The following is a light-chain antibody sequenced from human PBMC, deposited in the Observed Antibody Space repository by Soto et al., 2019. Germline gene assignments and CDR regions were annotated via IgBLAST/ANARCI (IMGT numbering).Light chain of an antibody. Sequence: IVLTQSPGTVSLSPGERATLSCRASETIGRAYFAWYQQKPGQTPRLLLYGASNRAVGIPDRFSGSGSGTDFTLTISRLEPEDSAVYYCHQYGTPPFTFGQGTKLEIK. CDR2: GAS. CDR1: ETIGRAY. V-gene: IGKV3-20*01. J-gene: IGKJ2*01. CDR3: HQYGTPPFT.